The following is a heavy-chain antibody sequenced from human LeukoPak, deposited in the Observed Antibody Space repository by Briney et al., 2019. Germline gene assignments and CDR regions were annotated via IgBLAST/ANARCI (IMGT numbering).Heavy chain of an antibody. J-gene: IGHJ6*03. V-gene: IGHV4-39*07. CDR2: IYYSGTT. CDR3: ARGRRDGYTLYYMDV. Sequence: SETLSFTRTVSGGSITSSSYYWGWIRQPPGKGLEWIGSIYYSGTTHYNPSLKSRVTISTDTSKNQFSLKLSSVTAADTAVYYCARGRRDGYTLYYMDVWGKGTKVTVSS. CDR1: GGSITSSSYY. D-gene: IGHD5-24*01.